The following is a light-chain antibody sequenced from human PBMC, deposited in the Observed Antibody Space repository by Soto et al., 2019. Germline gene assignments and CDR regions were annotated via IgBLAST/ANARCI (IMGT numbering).Light chain of an antibody. CDR2: RTS. CDR3: QQYNNWPRAT. J-gene: IGKJ4*01. V-gene: IGKV3-15*01. CDR1: QSVGSN. Sequence: EILLTQSPATLPVSPGERATLSCRASQSVGSNLAWFQQKPGQAPRLLMFRTSSRATGFPARFSGSGSGTEFNLTISSLQSEDFGVYYCQQYNNWPRATFGGGTKVDIK.